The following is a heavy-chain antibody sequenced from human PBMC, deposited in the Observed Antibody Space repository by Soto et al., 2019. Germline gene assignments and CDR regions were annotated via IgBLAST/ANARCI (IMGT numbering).Heavy chain of an antibody. CDR3: ARERITIFGVVTIYYYYGMDV. D-gene: IGHD3-3*01. V-gene: IGHV1-3*01. CDR2: INAGNGNT. Sequence: ASVKVSCKASGYTFTSYAIHWVRQAPGKRLEWVGWINAGNGNTKYSQKFQGRVTITRDTSASTAYMELSSLRSEDTAVYYCARERITIFGVVTIYYYYGMDVWGQGTTVTVSS. J-gene: IGHJ6*02. CDR1: GYTFTSYA.